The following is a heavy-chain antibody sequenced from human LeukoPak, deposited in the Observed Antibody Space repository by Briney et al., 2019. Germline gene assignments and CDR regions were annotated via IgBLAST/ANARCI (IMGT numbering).Heavy chain of an antibody. Sequence: GGSLRLSCAASGFTFDDYGMSWVRQAPGKGLEWVSGINWNGGSTGYADSVKGRFTISRDNAKNSLYLQMNSLRAEDTALYYCAESYYYDSSGYHFDYWGQGTLVTVSS. CDR1: GFTFDDYG. D-gene: IGHD3-22*01. CDR2: INWNGGST. CDR3: AESYYYDSSGYHFDY. J-gene: IGHJ4*02. V-gene: IGHV3-20*04.